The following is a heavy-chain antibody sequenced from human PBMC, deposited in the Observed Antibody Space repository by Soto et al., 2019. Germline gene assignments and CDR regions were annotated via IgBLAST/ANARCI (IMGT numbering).Heavy chain of an antibody. D-gene: IGHD3-10*01. CDR2: IYHNGNT. V-gene: IGHV4-30-4*01. CDR1: GGFISSGDNY. Sequence: QVQLQESGPGLVKPSQTLSLTCTVSGGFISSGDNYWSWIRQPPGKGLEWIGYIYHNGNTYYNPSLKSRVTMSVDTSKNQFSLKLSSVTAADTAVYYCARRNYGSGSYYYWGQGTLVTVSS. CDR3: ARRNYGSGSYYY. J-gene: IGHJ4*02.